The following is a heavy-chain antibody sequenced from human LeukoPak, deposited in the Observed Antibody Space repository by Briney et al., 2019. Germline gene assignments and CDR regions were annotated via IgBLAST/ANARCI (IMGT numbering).Heavy chain of an antibody. CDR3: ARGKWELPVPRAFDI. J-gene: IGHJ3*02. D-gene: IGHD1-26*01. Sequence: ASVKVSCKASGYTFTGYYMHWVRQAPGQGLEWMGWINPNSGGTNYAQKFQGRVTMTRNTSISTVYMELSSLRSEDTAVYYCARGKWELPVPRAFDIWGQGTMVTVSS. V-gene: IGHV1-2*02. CDR1: GYTFTGYY. CDR2: INPNSGGT.